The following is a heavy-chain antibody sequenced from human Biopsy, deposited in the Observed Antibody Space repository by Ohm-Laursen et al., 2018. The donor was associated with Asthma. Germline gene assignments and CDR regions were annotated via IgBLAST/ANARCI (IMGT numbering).Heavy chain of an antibody. D-gene: IGHD3-22*01. V-gene: IGHV3-30*03. J-gene: IGHJ3*02. CDR1: GFVFSQCG. CDR3: ARQSGQDYGDSSGFDI. CDR2: VSSDGHNK. Sequence: SLRLSCTASGFVFSQCGVHWVRQGPGKGLEWVALVSSDGHNKYYEDSVKGRFTISRDNSRNRLYLQINRLTVEDSAVYFCARQSGQDYGDSSGFDIWGQGTKVTVSS.